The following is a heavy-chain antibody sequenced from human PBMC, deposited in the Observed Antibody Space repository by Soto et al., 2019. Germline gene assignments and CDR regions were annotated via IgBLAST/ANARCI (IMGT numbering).Heavy chain of an antibody. CDR3: AADQFLRGLPSYKWFDP. V-gene: IGHV1-58*01. CDR2: IVVGSGNT. J-gene: IGHJ5*02. D-gene: IGHD1-26*01. Sequence: CKASGFTCTSSAVQWVRQAGGQRLEWIGWIVVGSGNTNYAQKFQERVTITRDMSTSTAYMELSSLRSEDTAVYYCAADQFLRGLPSYKWFDPWGPGTSVAV. CDR1: GFTCTSSA.